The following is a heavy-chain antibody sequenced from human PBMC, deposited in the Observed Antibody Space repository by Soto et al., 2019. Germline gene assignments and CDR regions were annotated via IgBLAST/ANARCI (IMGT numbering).Heavy chain of an antibody. CDR1: GFTFAFYW. D-gene: IGHD3-16*01. CDR2: INPEGTTT. Sequence: GGSLRLSCTASGFTFAFYWMHWVRQTPGKGLVWVSRINPEGTTTNYADSVEGRFTISRDNAKSALYLQMNSLSAEDTAIYYCTSDTFGLRDTWGQGTLVTVSS. CDR3: TSDTFGLRDT. V-gene: IGHV3-74*01. J-gene: IGHJ5*02.